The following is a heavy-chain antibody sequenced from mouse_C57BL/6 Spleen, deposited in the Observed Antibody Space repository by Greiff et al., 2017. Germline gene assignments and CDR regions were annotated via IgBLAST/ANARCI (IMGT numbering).Heavy chain of an antibody. CDR3: SSGTAQVYYAMDY. D-gene: IGHD3-2*02. J-gene: IGHJ4*01. CDR2: IYPGSGST. V-gene: IGHV1-55*01. Sequence: VQLQQPGAELVKPGASVKMSCKASGYTFTSYWITWVKQRPGQGLEWIGDIYPGSGSTNYNEKFKSKATLTVDTSSTTAYMQLSSLTSEDTAVYSSSSGTAQVYYAMDYWGQGTSVTVSS. CDR1: GYTFTSYW.